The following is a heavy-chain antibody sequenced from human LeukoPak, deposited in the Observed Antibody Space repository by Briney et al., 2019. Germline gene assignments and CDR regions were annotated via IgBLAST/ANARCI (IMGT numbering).Heavy chain of an antibody. CDR3: ARVELDNSRSYERDFDY. V-gene: IGHV3-21*04. J-gene: IGHJ4*02. CDR2: ISSSSSYI. D-gene: IGHD3-10*01. Sequence: GGSLRLSCAASGFTFSSYSMNWVRQAPGKGLEWVSSISSSSSYIYYADSVKGRFTISRDNAKNSLYLQMSSLASEDTAVYYCARVELDNSRSYERDFDYWGQGTLVTVSS. CDR1: GFTFSSYS.